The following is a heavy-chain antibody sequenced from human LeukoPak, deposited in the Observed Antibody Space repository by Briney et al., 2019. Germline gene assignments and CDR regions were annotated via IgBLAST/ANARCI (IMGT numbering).Heavy chain of an antibody. V-gene: IGHV1-18*01. CDR2: ISTHNGDT. CDR3: ARDPSNTSGRYAYFDY. J-gene: IGHJ4*02. CDR1: GFSFTRFA. Sequence: ASVKVSCKASGFSFTRFAISWVRQAPGQGLEWMGWISTHNGDTNYAEKFQGRVTMTTDTSTSTTYMEVRALRSDDTAVYYCARDPSNTSGRYAYFDYWGQGTLAAVSS. D-gene: IGHD6-19*01.